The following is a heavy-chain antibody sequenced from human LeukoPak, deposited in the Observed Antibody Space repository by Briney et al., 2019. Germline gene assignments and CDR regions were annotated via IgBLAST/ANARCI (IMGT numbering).Heavy chain of an antibody. CDR2: IYYSGST. Sequence: SGTLSLTCTVSGGSISSYYLSWIRQPPGKGLEWIGHIYYSGSTNYNPSLKSRVTISVDTSKNQFSLKLSSVTAADTAVYYCARLWFGELSLFDYWGQGTLVTVSS. CDR3: ARLWFGELSLFDY. CDR1: GGSISSYY. V-gene: IGHV4-59*01. J-gene: IGHJ4*02. D-gene: IGHD3-10*01.